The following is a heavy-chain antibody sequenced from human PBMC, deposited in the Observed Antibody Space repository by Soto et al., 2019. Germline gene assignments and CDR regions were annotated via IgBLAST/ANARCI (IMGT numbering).Heavy chain of an antibody. Sequence: ASETLSLTCSVSGGSISGSYWSWIRQSPGKGLEWLGYVYYTGSTNYSPSLRSRVSISVDTSKNEFSLRLSSVTAANTAVYFCARSVAVPGAHIDYWGQGTQVTVSS. CDR3: ARSVAVPGAHIDY. CDR2: VYYTGST. D-gene: IGHD6-19*01. CDR1: GGSISGSY. V-gene: IGHV4-59*01. J-gene: IGHJ4*02.